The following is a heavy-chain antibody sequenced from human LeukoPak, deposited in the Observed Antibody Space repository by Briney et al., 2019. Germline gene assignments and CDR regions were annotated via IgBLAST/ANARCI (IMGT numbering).Heavy chain of an antibody. D-gene: IGHD3-22*01. Sequence: PSETLSLTCAVYGGSFSGYYWSWIRQPPGKGLEWIGYIYYSGSTYYNPSLKSRVTISVDTSKNQFSLKLSSVTAADTAVYYCARGGYYDSSGYSFDIWGQGTMVTVSS. J-gene: IGHJ3*02. CDR3: ARGGYYDSSGYSFDI. V-gene: IGHV4-30-4*01. CDR1: GGSFSGYY. CDR2: IYYSGST.